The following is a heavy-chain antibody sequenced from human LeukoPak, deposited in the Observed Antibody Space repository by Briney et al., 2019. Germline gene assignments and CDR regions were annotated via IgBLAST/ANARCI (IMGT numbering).Heavy chain of an antibody. D-gene: IGHD3-16*01. V-gene: IGHV1-2*02. CDR3: ATLGGHSLAAQNGY. CDR1: GYTFTVYF. J-gene: IGHJ4*02. CDR2: MNPDNGGT. Sequence: ASVKVSCKASGYTFTVYFMHWVRQAPGQGLEWMGLMNPDNGGTHYAQKFQGRVTMTRDSSINTAYMELSGLTSDDTAVYYCATLGGHSLAAQNGYWGQGTLVTVSS.